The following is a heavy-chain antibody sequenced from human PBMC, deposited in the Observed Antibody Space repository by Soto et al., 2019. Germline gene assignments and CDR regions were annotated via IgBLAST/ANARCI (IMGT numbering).Heavy chain of an antibody. CDR2: IYHSGST. D-gene: IGHD3-9*01. J-gene: IGHJ4*02. CDR1: GGSISSSNW. V-gene: IGHV4-4*02. Sequence: PSETLSLTCAVSGGSISSSNWWSWVRQPPGKGLEWIGEIYHSGSTNYNPSLKSRVTISVDKSKNQFSLKLSSVTAADTAVYYCARDPTQTNYDILTGLVFWGQGTLVTAPQ. CDR3: ARDPTQTNYDILTGLVF.